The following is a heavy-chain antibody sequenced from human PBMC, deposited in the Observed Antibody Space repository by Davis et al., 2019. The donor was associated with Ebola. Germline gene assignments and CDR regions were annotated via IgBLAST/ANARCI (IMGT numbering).Heavy chain of an antibody. D-gene: IGHD4-11*01. CDR1: GFTVSSNY. CDR3: AKDQDYSFGYYYYGMDV. V-gene: IGHV3-53*05. CDR2: IYSGGST. J-gene: IGHJ6*02. Sequence: GGSLRLSCAASGFTVSSNYMSWVRQAPGKGLEWVSVIYSGGSTYYADSVKGRFTISRDNSKNTLYLQMNSLRAEDTAVYYCAKDQDYSFGYYYYGMDVWGQGTTVTVSS.